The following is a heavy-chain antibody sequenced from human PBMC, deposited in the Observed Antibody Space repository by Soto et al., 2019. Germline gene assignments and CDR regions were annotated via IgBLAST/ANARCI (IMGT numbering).Heavy chain of an antibody. J-gene: IGHJ6*02. V-gene: IGHV5-51*01. Sequence: PGESLKISCKGSGYSFTSYWIGWVRQMPGKGLEWMGIIYPGDSDTRYSPSFQGQVTISADKSISTAYLQWSSLKASDTAMYYCATSLQIVVVPAANFFYGMDVWGQGTTVTV. CDR2: IYPGDSDT. CDR1: GYSFTSYW. D-gene: IGHD2-2*01. CDR3: ATSLQIVVVPAANFFYGMDV.